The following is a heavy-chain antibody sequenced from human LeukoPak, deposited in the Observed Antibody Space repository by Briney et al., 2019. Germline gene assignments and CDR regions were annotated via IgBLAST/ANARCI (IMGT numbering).Heavy chain of an antibody. Sequence: SVKVSCKASGGTFSSYAINWVRQAPGQGLEWMGGIIPIFGTANYAQKFQGRVTITADESTSTAYMELSSLRSEDTAVYYCASPNPTGSSGWFDYYYGMDVWGQGTTVTVSS. V-gene: IGHV1-69*13. CDR3: ASPNPTGSSGWFDYYYGMDV. D-gene: IGHD6-19*01. CDR2: IIPIFGTA. CDR1: GGTFSSYA. J-gene: IGHJ6*02.